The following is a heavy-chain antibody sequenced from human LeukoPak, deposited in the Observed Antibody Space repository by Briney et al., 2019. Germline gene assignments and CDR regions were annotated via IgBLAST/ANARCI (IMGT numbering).Heavy chain of an antibody. J-gene: IGHJ4*02. Sequence: SVKVSCKAYGYTFMSHGISWVRQAPGQGLEWMGGIIPIFGTANYAQKFQGRVTITADESTSTAYMELSSLRSEDTAVYYCARVWYPPPAAGPLDYWGQGTLVTVSS. CDR2: IIPIFGTA. V-gene: IGHV1-69*13. CDR3: ARVWYPPPAAGPLDY. D-gene: IGHD6-13*01. CDR1: GYTFMSHG.